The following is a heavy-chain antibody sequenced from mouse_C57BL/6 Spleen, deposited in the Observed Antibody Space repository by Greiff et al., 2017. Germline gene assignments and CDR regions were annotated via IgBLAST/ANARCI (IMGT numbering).Heavy chain of an antibody. CDR1: GYAFRSYW. V-gene: IGHV1-80*01. D-gene: IGHD4-1*01. J-gene: IGHJ2*01. CDR3: ARWVTGTGFDY. CDR2: IYPGDGDP. Sequence: QVQLQQSGAELVKPGASVKISCKASGYAFRSYWMNWVTQRPGKGLEWIGQIYPGDGDPNYNGKFKGKATLTADKSSSTAYMQLSGLTSENSAVYFCARWVTGTGFDYWGQGTTLTVAS.